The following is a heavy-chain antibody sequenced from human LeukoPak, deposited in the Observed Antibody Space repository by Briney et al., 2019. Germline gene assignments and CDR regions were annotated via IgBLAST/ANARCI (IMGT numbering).Heavy chain of an antibody. D-gene: IGHD3-10*01. J-gene: IGHJ4*02. CDR2: ISESGGST. Sequence: GGSLRLSCVVSGFTFSTSAMSWVRQAPGKGLEWVSGISESGGSTYYADSVKGRFTSSRDNSKNTLYLQMNNLRAEDTAAYYCAEGSFWGQGTLVTVSS. CDR3: AEGSF. V-gene: IGHV3-23*01. CDR1: GFTFSTSA.